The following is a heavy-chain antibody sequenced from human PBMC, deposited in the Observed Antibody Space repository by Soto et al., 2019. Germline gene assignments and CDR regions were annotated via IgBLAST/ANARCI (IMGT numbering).Heavy chain of an antibody. CDR1: GGGNLRDYR. CDR3: ARGADGYNFGAVY. J-gene: IGHJ4*02. D-gene: IGHD5-12*01. Sequence: QVQLVQSGAEVKEPGSSVKVSCKASGGGNLRDYRTTWVRRAPGQGLEWMARIIPQIGSANYAQNFQGRVTVTPDESTNPVYMELRSLRSEDTAVYYCARGADGYNFGAVYWGKGTPVTVSS. CDR2: IIPQIGSA. V-gene: IGHV1-69*01.